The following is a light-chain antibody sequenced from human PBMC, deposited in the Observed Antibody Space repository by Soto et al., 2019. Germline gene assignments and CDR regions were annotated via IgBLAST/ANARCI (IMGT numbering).Light chain of an antibody. CDR1: QGIFSY. J-gene: IGKJ2*01. CDR2: GAS. Sequence: DIQLTQSPSFLSASVGDRVTITCRASQGIFSYLAWFQQKPGKAPKLLIYGASTLQSGVPSRFSGSGSGAEFTLTISSLRPEDFATYHCLQLDSYPYTFGQGTKVDSK. V-gene: IGKV1-9*01. CDR3: LQLDSYPYT.